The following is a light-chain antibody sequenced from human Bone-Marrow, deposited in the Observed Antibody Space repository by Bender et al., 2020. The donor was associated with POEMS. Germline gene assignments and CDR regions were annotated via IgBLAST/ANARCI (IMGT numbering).Light chain of an antibody. CDR2: QDT. CDR3: QAWDTYSVI. Sequence: SYEVTQPPSVSVSPGQTASITCSGDDLGDKYVAWYQRKPGQSPVLVIYQDTKRPSGIPERFSGSNSGNTATLTISGTQAMDEADYYCQAWDTYSVIFGGGTKLTVL. CDR1: DLGDKY. J-gene: IGLJ2*01. V-gene: IGLV3-1*01.